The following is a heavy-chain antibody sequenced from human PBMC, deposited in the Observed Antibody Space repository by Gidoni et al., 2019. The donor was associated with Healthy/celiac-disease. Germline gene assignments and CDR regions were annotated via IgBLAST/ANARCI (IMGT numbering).Heavy chain of an antibody. CDR3: ARGRQVAPAAMDYFDY. Sequence: EVQLVESGGGLVQPGGSLRLSCAASGFTFSSDAMHWVRQAPGKGLEYVSAISSNGGSTYYANSVKGRFTISRDNSKNTLYLQMGSLRAEDMAVYYCARGRQVAPAAMDYFDYWGQGTLVTVSS. CDR1: GFTFSSDA. J-gene: IGHJ4*02. CDR2: ISSNGGST. D-gene: IGHD2-2*01. V-gene: IGHV3-64*01.